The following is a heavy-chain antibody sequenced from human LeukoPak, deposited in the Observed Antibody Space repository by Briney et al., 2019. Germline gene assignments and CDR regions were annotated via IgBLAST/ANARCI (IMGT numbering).Heavy chain of an antibody. Sequence: ESGGSLRLSCAASGFTFSNSAMSWVRQAPGKGLEWVSAISGDGGSTYYADSVKGRFTISRDNSKNTLFLQMNSLRAEDTAVYYCARGIIVGATPMVYWGQGTLVTVSS. CDR1: GFTFSNSA. J-gene: IGHJ4*02. V-gene: IGHV3-23*01. D-gene: IGHD1-26*01. CDR2: ISGDGGST. CDR3: ARGIIVGATPMVY.